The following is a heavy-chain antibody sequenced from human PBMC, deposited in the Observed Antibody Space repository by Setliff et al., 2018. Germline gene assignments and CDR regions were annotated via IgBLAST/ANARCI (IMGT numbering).Heavy chain of an antibody. V-gene: IGHV3-73*01. CDR1: GFTFSGSA. CDR3: ARVDDYIWGTFHSMDY. CDR2: IRSKSNSYAT. D-gene: IGHD3-16*01. Sequence: GGSLRLSCAASGFTFSGSAIHWVRQASGKGLEWVGRIRSKSNSYATAYAESVKGRFTISRDDFASVAYLQMDSLKTDDTAIYYCARVDDYIWGTFHSMDYWGQGTLVTVSS. J-gene: IGHJ4*02.